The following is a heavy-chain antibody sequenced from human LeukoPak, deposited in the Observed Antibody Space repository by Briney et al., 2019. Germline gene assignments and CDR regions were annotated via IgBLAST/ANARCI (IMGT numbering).Heavy chain of an antibody. CDR3: AKQRGYDPSGGLFDY. V-gene: IGHV3-23*01. J-gene: IGHJ4*02. CDR2: ISGSGGST. CDR1: GFTFSSYA. D-gene: IGHD5-12*01. Sequence: GGSLRLSCAASGFTFSSYAMSWVRQAPGKGLEWVSAISGSGGSTYYADSVKGRFTIFRDNSKNTLYLQMNSLRAEDTAVYYCAKQRGYDPSGGLFDYWGQGTLVTVSS.